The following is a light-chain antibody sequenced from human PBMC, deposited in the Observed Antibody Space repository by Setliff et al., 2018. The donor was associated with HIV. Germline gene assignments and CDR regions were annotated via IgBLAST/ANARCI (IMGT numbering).Light chain of an antibody. CDR1: SNDVGRYDL. V-gene: IGLV2-23*01. Sequence: QSALTQPASVSGSPGQSITISCTGTSNDVGRYDLVSWYQQHPARAPKLIIYQATRRPSGASNRFSGSKSGNVASLTISGLQAEDEADYYCCSNTGSNTFVFGTGTK. CDR2: QAT. CDR3: CSNTGSNTFV. J-gene: IGLJ1*01.